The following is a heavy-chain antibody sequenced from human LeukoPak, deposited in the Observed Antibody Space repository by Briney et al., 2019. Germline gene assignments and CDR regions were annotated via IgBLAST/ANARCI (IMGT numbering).Heavy chain of an antibody. D-gene: IGHD4-23*01. CDR1: GGSISSSNW. CDR2: IYHSGST. V-gene: IGHV4-4*02. J-gene: IGHJ4*02. Sequence: ASGTLSLTCAVSGGSISSSNWWSWVRQPPGKGLEWIGEIYHSGSTNYNPSLKSRVTISVDKSKNQFSLKLSSVTAADTAVYYCAREYDYGGSHPGYWGQGTLVTVSS. CDR3: AREYDYGGSHPGY.